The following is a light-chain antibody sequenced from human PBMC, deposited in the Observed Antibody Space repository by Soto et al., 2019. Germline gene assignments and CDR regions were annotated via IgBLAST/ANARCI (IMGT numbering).Light chain of an antibody. CDR2: GAS. V-gene: IGKV3-20*01. Sequence: EIVLTQSPGPLSLSPGERATLSCRASQSVGSTHLARYQHKPGQAPRLLLYGASSRATGIPDRFSGSGSGTDFTLTISRLEPEDLAVYYCHQYDRSPFTFGQGTRLEI. CDR1: QSVGSTH. CDR3: HQYDRSPFT. J-gene: IGKJ5*01.